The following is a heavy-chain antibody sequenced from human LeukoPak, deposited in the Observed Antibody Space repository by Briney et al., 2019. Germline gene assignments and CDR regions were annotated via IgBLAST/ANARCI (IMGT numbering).Heavy chain of an antibody. Sequence: GGSLRLSCAASGFTFSSYCMSWVRQAPGKGLEWVGRIRSNSDGGTIDYAAPVKGRFALSRDDSKNTLYLQMNSLQTEDTAVYYCATDFYDTTWGQGTLVTVSS. CDR3: ATDFYDTT. D-gene: IGHD3-22*01. CDR1: GFTFSSYC. CDR2: IRSNSDGGTI. J-gene: IGHJ5*02. V-gene: IGHV3-15*01.